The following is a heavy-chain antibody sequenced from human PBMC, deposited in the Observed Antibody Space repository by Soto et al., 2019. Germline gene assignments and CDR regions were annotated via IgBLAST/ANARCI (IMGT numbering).Heavy chain of an antibody. CDR1: GDRFTTDA. D-gene: IGHD2-15*01. J-gene: IGHJ4*02. CDR2: VIPLAGVP. Sequence: QVLLEQSGAEVKKSGSSVSVSCRDYGDRFTTDAFSWVRQAPGQGLEYVGGVIPLAGVPNYAQKFQGRVTITADESTASLYMGLKSRKFDDTAVYYCGRGAFADSAPSAVHWGQGTLITVSS. CDR3: GRGAFADSAPSAVH. V-gene: IGHV1-69*01.